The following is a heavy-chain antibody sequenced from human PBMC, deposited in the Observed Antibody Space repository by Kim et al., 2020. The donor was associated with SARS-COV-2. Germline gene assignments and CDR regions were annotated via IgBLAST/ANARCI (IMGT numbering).Heavy chain of an antibody. Sequence: SETLSLTCTVSGGSISSGSYYWSWIRQPAGKGLEWIGRIYTSGSTNYNPSLKSRVTISVDTSKNQFSLKLSSVTSADTAVYYCARAPHDILTGYYYYYYYGMDVWGQGTTVTVSS. CDR1: GGSISSGSYY. CDR3: ARAPHDILTGYYYYYYYGMDV. J-gene: IGHJ6*02. V-gene: IGHV4-61*02. D-gene: IGHD3-9*01. CDR2: IYTSGST.